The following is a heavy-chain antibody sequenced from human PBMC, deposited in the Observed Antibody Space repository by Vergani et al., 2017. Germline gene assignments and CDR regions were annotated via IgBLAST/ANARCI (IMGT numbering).Heavy chain of an antibody. J-gene: IGHJ6*03. CDR2: ISNDGSKK. CDR3: AKAGSVTSGSLQYNFYMDV. V-gene: IGHV3-30*18. CDR1: GFSFSSNA. Sequence: QVQLGESGGGRVQPGRSLRLSCAASGFSFSSNAIYWVRQAPGKGLEWVAVISNDGSKKYYADSVKGRFTISRDNSKNTLALQMNSLRTQDTAVYYCAKAGSVTSGSLQYNFYMDVWGKGTTVTVS. D-gene: IGHD3-10*01.